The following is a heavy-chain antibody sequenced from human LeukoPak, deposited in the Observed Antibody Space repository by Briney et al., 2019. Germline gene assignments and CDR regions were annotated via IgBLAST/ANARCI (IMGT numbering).Heavy chain of an antibody. J-gene: IGHJ6*03. CDR3: AKRRGYFDWVLGASVTWYMDV. D-gene: IGHD3-9*01. CDR2: ISGSGGST. Sequence: PGGSLRLSCAASGFTFSSYAMSWVRQAPGKGLEWVSAISGSGGSTYYADSVKGRFTISRDNSKNTLYLQMNSLRAEDTAVYYWAKRRGYFDWVLGASVTWYMDVWGKGTTVTVS. V-gene: IGHV3-23*01. CDR1: GFTFSSYA.